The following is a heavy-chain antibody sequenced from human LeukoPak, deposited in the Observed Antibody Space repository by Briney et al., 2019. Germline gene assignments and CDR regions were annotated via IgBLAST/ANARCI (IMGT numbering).Heavy chain of an antibody. CDR1: GFTFSSYA. D-gene: IGHD5-12*01. V-gene: IGHV3-23*01. CDR3: ARHVDIVATMGIGFDY. J-gene: IGHJ4*02. CDR2: ISGSGGST. Sequence: GGSLRLSCAASGFTFSSYAMSWVRQAPGKGLEWVSAISGSGGSTYYADSVKGRFTISRDNSKNTLYLQMNSLRAEDTAVYYCARHVDIVATMGIGFDYWGQGTLVTVSS.